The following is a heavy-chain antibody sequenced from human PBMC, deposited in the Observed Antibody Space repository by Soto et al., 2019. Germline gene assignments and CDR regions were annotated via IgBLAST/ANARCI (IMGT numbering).Heavy chain of an antibody. CDR3: ARTGELRLDS. V-gene: IGHV1-18*01. CDR1: GYTFSNYG. Sequence: QVHLVQYGAEVKKPGASVRVSCKASGYTFSNYGISWVRQAPGQGLEWMGWISAYSGKTNYAQSLQVRVTMTTDTSTNTAYMELRSLTSDDTAVYYCARTGELRLDSWGQGTLVTVSS. J-gene: IGHJ4*02. D-gene: IGHD1-7*01. CDR2: ISAYSGKT.